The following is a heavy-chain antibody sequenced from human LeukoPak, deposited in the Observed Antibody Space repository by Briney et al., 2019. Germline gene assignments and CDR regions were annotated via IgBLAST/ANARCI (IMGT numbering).Heavy chain of an antibody. CDR2: IIPILGIA. CDR3: ARVPCSTSCYYYYGMDV. CDR1: GGTFSSYA. Sequence: SVKVSCKASGGTFSSYAISWVRQAPGQGLEWMGRIIPILGIANYAQKFQGRVTMTTDTSTSTAYMELRSLRSDDTAVYYCARVPCSTSCYYYYGMDVWGQGTTVTVSS. V-gene: IGHV1-69*04. J-gene: IGHJ6*02. D-gene: IGHD2-2*01.